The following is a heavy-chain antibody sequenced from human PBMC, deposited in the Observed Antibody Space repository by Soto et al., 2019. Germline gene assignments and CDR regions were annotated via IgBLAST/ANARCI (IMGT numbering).Heavy chain of an antibody. D-gene: IGHD3-22*01. CDR3: PTDYYLTMKLVRFDF. CDR1: GFTFSNAW. Sequence: EVQLVESGGGWVKPGGSLRLACAASGFTFSNAWINWVRQAPGKGLEWVVRIKSKADGGTTDFAALVKGRFGISRDDSKNKVYLQMNSLRIEDTAVHYCPTDYYLTMKLVRFDFWGHGTLVTVSS. V-gene: IGHV3-15*07. J-gene: IGHJ4*01. CDR2: IKSKADGGTT.